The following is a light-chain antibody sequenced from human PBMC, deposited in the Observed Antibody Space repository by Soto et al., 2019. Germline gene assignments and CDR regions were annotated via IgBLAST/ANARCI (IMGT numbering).Light chain of an antibody. CDR1: QSISSW. Sequence: DIQMTQSPSTLSASVGDRVTITCRASQSISSWLAWYQQKPGKAPKLLIYKASSLESGVPSRFSGSGSVTAFTLTISSLETDDFATYYCQQYNTYPLTFGGGTKVEIK. CDR3: QQYNTYPLT. J-gene: IGKJ4*01. V-gene: IGKV1-5*03. CDR2: KAS.